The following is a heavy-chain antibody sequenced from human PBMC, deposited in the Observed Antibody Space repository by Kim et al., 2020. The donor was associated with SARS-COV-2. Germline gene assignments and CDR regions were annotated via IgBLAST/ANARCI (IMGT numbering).Heavy chain of an antibody. Sequence: VKGRFTISRDNAKNSLYLQMNSLRAEDTAVYYCARDLADIVVVLAAFLDYWGQGTLVTVSS. CDR3: ARDLADIVVVLAAFLDY. J-gene: IGHJ4*02. V-gene: IGHV3-21*01. D-gene: IGHD2-2*01.